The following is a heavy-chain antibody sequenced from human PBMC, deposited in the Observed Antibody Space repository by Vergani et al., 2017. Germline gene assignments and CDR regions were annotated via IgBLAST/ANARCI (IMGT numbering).Heavy chain of an antibody. Sequence: QVQLQESGPGLVKASQTLSLTCSVSGAYVGSGGYYWSWVRQRPGMGLDWIGYIYYSGTTYYNPSLESRLAISLDTSANHLSLKLTSVTAADTAVYYCARQKDNYMDVWGKGATVTVS. CDR2: IYYSGTT. CDR1: GAYVGSGGYY. CDR3: ARQKDNYMDV. V-gene: IGHV4-31*03. J-gene: IGHJ6*03.